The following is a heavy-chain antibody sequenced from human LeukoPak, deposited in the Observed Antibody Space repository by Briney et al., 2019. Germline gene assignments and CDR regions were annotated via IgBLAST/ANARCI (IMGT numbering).Heavy chain of an antibody. D-gene: IGHD3-10*01. V-gene: IGHV3-74*01. Sequence: GGPLRLFCGASGFTFRSYWMDGLRQAPGKGLVWVSRINSDESSTNYADSVKGRFTISRDNPKNTLYLQMNSLRAEDTAVYYCARDKSGTFDYWGQGTLVTVSS. CDR2: INSDESST. J-gene: IGHJ4*02. CDR3: ARDKSGTFDY. CDR1: GFTFRSYW.